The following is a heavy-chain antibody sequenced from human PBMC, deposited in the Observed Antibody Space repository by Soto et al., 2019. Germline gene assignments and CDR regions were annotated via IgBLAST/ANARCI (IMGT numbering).Heavy chain of an antibody. CDR2: ISAYNGNT. CDR1: RYTFTSYC. J-gene: IGHJ4*02. V-gene: IGHV1-18*01. D-gene: IGHD3-9*01. Sequence: GAPVKVSCKASRYTFTSYCISWARQAPGQGLEWMGWISAYNGNTNYAQKLQGRVTMTTDTSTSTAYMELRSLRSDDTAVYYCAAKGAGYFDWTFDYWGQGTLVTVSS. CDR3: AAKGAGYFDWTFDY.